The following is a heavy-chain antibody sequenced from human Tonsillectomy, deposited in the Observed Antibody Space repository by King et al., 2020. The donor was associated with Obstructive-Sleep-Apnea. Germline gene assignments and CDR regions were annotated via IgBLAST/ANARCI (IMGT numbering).Heavy chain of an antibody. CDR2: IYYSGRT. Sequence: VQLQESGPGLVKPSQTLSLTCTVSGGSISSGGYYWSWIRQHPGKGLEWIGYIYYSGRTYYNPSLKIRVTISVDTSKNQFSLKLSSVTAADTAVYYCARVIMDSSSKIDYWGQGTLVTVSS. CDR1: GGSISSGGYY. D-gene: IGHD6-13*01. V-gene: IGHV4-31*03. J-gene: IGHJ4*02. CDR3: ARVIMDSSSKIDY.